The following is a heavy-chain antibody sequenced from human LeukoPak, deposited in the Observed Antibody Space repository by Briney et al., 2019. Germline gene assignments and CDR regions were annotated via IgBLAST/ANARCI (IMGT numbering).Heavy chain of an antibody. J-gene: IGHJ5*02. CDR1: GGSISSSSYY. CDR2: INHSGST. CDR3: ARVKGYSYGFAWFDP. V-gene: IGHV4-39*07. Sequence: SETLSLTCTVSGGSISSSSYYWSWIRQPPGKGLEWIGEINHSGSTNYNPSLKSRVTISVDTSKNQFSLKLSSVTAADTAVYYCARVKGYSYGFAWFDPWGQGTLVTVSS. D-gene: IGHD5-18*01.